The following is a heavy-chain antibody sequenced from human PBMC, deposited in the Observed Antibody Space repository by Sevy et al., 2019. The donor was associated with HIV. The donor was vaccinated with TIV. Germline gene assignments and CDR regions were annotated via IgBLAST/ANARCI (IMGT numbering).Heavy chain of an antibody. Sequence: GGSLRLSCAASGFTFSSYSMNWVRQAPGKGLEWVSSISSSSSYIYYEDSVKGRFTISRDKAKNSLYLQMNSLRAEDTAVYYCARAYYYDSSGDDAFDIWGQGTMVTVSS. J-gene: IGHJ3*02. CDR1: GFTFSSYS. CDR3: ARAYYYDSSGDDAFDI. CDR2: ISSSSSYI. D-gene: IGHD3-22*01. V-gene: IGHV3-21*01.